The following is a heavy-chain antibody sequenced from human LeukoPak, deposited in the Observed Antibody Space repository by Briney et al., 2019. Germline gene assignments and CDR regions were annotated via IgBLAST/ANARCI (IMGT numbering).Heavy chain of an antibody. CDR1: GFTFNNYE. CDR3: TRARYSSSSLVDY. Sequence: GGSLRLSCAASGFTFNNYEMSWVRQAPGKGLEWVANIKQDGSEIYYVDSVKGRFTISRDNAKNSLYLQMNSLRAEDTAVYYCTRARYSSSSLVDYWGQGTLVTVSS. J-gene: IGHJ4*02. D-gene: IGHD6-6*01. V-gene: IGHV3-7*01. CDR2: IKQDGSEI.